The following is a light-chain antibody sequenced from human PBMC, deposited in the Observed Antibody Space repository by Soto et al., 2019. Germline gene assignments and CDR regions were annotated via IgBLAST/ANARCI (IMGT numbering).Light chain of an antibody. J-gene: IGLJ3*02. CDR3: GTWDSSLGAGV. CDR2: DNI. Sequence: QSVLTQPPSVSAAPGQKVTISCSGTSSNIANNFVSWYQQFPGTAPKLLIFDNIQRPPDTPHRFSASKSATSATLDITGLQPGDEAIYYCGTWDSSLGAGVFGGGTKLTVL. CDR1: SSNIANNF. V-gene: IGLV1-51*01.